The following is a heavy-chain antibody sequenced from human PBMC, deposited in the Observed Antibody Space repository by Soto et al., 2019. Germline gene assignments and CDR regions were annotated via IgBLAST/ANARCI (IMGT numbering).Heavy chain of an antibody. D-gene: IGHD2-2*02. CDR2: INPHGGST. CDR3: ARVRAAIAPSYYYYGMDV. Sequence: ASVKVSCKAPRDTFTSYYINWVRQAPGQGLEWMGVINPHGGSTAYAQKFKGRVTLTRDTSASTVYMEVSSLRSEDTAVYYCARVRAAIAPSYYYYGMDVWGQGTTVTVSS. CDR1: RDTFTSYY. V-gene: IGHV1-46*01. J-gene: IGHJ6*02.